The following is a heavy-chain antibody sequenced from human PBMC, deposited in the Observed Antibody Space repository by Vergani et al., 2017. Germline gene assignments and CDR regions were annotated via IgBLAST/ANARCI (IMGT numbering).Heavy chain of an antibody. J-gene: IGHJ4*02. V-gene: IGHV1-8*03. Sequence: QVQLVQSGAAVKKPGASVKLSCKSSGYIFNSYYIHWVRQAPGQGLEWMGWMNPNSGNTGYAQKFQGRVTITRNTSISTAYMELSSLRSEDTAVYYCARALSKRLRWSFAYWSQGTLVTVSS. CDR3: ARALSKRLRWSFAY. CDR1: GYIFNSYY. D-gene: IGHD4-23*01. CDR2: MNPNSGNT.